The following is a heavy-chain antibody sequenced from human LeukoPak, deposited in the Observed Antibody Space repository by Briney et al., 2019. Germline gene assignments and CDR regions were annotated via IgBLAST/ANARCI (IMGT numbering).Heavy chain of an antibody. CDR1: GYTFTGYY. Sequence: ASVKVSCKASGYTFTGYYMNWVRQAPGQGLEWMGWISPNSGGTNYAQKLQGRVTMTTDTSTSTAYMELRSLRSDDTAVYYCARGAAIAAAGPYYFDYWGQGTLVTVSS. CDR2: ISPNSGGT. V-gene: IGHV1-18*04. D-gene: IGHD6-13*01. J-gene: IGHJ4*02. CDR3: ARGAAIAAAGPYYFDY.